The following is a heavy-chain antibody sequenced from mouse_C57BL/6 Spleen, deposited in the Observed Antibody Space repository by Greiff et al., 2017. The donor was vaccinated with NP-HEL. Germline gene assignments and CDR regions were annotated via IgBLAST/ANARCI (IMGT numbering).Heavy chain of an antibody. CDR1: GYTFTDYY. V-gene: IGHV1-26*01. Sequence: EVQLQQSGPELVKPGASVKISCKASGYTFTDYYMNWVKQSHGKSLEWIGDINPNNGGTSYNQKFKGKATLTVDKSSSTAYMELRSLTSEDSAVYYCARQNYYGSIPFAYWGQGTLVTVSA. CDR3: ARQNYYGSIPFAY. J-gene: IGHJ3*01. D-gene: IGHD1-1*01. CDR2: INPNNGGT.